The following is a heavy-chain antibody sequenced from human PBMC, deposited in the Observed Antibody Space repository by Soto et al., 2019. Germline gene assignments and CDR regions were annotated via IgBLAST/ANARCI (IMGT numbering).Heavy chain of an antibody. J-gene: IGHJ6*02. CDR3: ARRGWLRSLYYYGMDV. CDR2: IYPCDSDT. D-gene: IGHD5-12*01. V-gene: IGHV5-51*01. Sequence: PXASLKTCCKCSGDSFTGYWIGWVRQIPGKGLEWMGIIYPCDSDTRYSPSFQGQVTISADKSISTAYLQWSSLKASDTAMYYCARRGWLRSLYYYGMDVWGQGTTVTVS. CDR1: GDSFTGYW.